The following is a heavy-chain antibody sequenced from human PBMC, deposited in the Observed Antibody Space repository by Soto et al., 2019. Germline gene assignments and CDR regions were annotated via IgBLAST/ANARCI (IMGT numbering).Heavy chain of an antibody. D-gene: IGHD3-10*01. J-gene: IGHJ4*02. V-gene: IGHV3-74*01. CDR2: IYNDGTYS. CDR1: GFIFKMYW. CDR3: TRGPRPISTGTGAY. Sequence: GGSLRLSCAASGFIFKMYWMHWVRQSPGKGLVWTSRIYNDGTYSDYADSVRGRFTISRDNVNDTLYLQMNNLRAEDSGLYYCTRGPRPISTGTGAYWGQGTQVTVSS.